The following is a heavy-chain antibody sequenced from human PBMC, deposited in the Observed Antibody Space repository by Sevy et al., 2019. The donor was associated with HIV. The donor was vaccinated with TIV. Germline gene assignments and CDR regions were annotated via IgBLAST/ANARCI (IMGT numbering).Heavy chain of an antibody. CDR1: GFTFSSYS. J-gene: IGHJ6*03. Sequence: GGSLRLSCAASGFTFSSYSMNWVRQAPGKGLEWVSSISSSSSDIYYADSVKGRFTISRDNAKNSLYLQMNSLRAEDTAVYYCARDRESSYYYYYYMDVWGKGTTVTVSS. CDR3: ARDRESSYYYYYYMDV. CDR2: ISSSSSDI. D-gene: IGHD6-6*01. V-gene: IGHV3-21*01.